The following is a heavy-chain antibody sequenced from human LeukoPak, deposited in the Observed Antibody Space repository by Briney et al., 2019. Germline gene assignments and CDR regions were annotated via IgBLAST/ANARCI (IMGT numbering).Heavy chain of an antibody. V-gene: IGHV6-1*01. Sequence: SQTLSLTCAISGDSVSINSAAWNRIRQSPSRGLEWLGRTDQWSKWYNDYAVSVKSRITINPDISKNQFSLQLNSVTPEDTAVYYCARSPSPYSSGWYFDYWGQGTLVTVSS. CDR2: TDQWSKWYN. CDR3: ARSPSPYSSGWYFDY. D-gene: IGHD6-19*01. J-gene: IGHJ4*02. CDR1: GDSVSINSAA.